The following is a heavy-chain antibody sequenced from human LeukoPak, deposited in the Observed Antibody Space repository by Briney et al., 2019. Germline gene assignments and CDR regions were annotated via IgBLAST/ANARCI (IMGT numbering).Heavy chain of an antibody. CDR1: GGSISTSNYY. CDR3: AREWGYYYDSSGYYYNAFDI. J-gene: IGHJ3*02. D-gene: IGHD3-22*01. V-gene: IGHV4-39*07. Sequence: SETLSLTCTVSGGSISTSNYYWGWIRQPPGKGLEWIGNIFYSGSTYYSPSVKSRVTISLDTSRNQFSLKLNSVTAADTAVYYCAREWGYYYDSSGYYYNAFDIWGQGTMVTVSS. CDR2: IFYSGST.